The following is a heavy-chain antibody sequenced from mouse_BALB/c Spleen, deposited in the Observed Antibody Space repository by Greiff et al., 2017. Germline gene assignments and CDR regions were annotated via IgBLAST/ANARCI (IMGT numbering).Heavy chain of an antibody. D-gene: IGHD2-4*01. CDR1: GFTFSSFG. CDR3: ARRGDYDGFAY. Sequence: EVQLVESGGGLVQPGGSRKLSCAASGFTFSSFGMHWVRQAPEKGLEWVAYISSGSSTIYYADTVKGRFTISRDNPKNTLFLQMTSLRSEDTAMYYCARRGDYDGFAYWGQGTLVTVSA. J-gene: IGHJ3*01. V-gene: IGHV5-17*02. CDR2: ISSGSSTI.